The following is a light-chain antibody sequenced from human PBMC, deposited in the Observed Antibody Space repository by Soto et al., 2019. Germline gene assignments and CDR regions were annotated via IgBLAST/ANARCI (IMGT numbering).Light chain of an antibody. CDR2: KAS. J-gene: IGKJ2*01. CDR3: QQYDTFPHT. Sequence: DIQMTQSPSTLSASVGDTVTITCRASQNINNWLAWYQQKPGKAPKLLIYKASSLESGVPSKFSGRGSGTEFTLPISGLQPDDFATYYFQQYDTFPHTFGQGTKLEIK. CDR1: QNINNW. V-gene: IGKV1-5*03.